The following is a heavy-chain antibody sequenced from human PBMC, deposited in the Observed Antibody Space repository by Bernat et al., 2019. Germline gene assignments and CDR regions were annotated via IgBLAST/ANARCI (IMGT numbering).Heavy chain of an antibody. J-gene: IGHJ4*02. Sequence: EVQLLESGGGLVQPGDSLRLSCATSGFTFGSYAMSWVRQAPGKGLEWVSAISSSGGDTYYTDSVKGRFTISRDNSKNTLYLRINSLRAEDTAVYYCAKRDTTVGRGAFDCWGQGTLVTVSS. CDR2: ISSSGGDT. V-gene: IGHV3-23*01. CDR3: AKRDTTVGRGAFDC. D-gene: IGHD5-18*01. CDR1: GFTFGSYA.